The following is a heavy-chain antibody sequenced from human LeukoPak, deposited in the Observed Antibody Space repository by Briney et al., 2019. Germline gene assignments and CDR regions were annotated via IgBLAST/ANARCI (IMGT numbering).Heavy chain of an antibody. CDR2: IYYSGSP. CDR1: GGSISSSSYY. V-gene: IGHV4-39*01. Sequence: PSETLSLTCTVSGGSISSSSYYWGWIRQPPGKGLEWIVSIYYSGSPYYNPSLKSRVTISVDTSKNQFSLKLSSVTAADTAVYYCARQPTYYDFWSGYQGQYYFDYWGQGTLVTVSS. CDR3: ARQPTYYDFWSGYQGQYYFDY. D-gene: IGHD3-3*01. J-gene: IGHJ4*02.